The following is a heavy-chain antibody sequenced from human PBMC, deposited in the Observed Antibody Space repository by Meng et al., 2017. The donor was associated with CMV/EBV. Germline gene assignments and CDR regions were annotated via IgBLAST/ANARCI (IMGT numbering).Heavy chain of an antibody. D-gene: IGHD6-13*01. CDR2: ISYDGSNK. Sequence: GGSLRLSCAASGFTFSSYAMHWVRQAPGKGLEWVAVISYDGSNKYYADSVKGRFTISRDNSKNTLYLQMNSLRAEDTAVYYCARDGYSSSWYGPGYYYYYYGMDVWGQGTTVIVSS. V-gene: IGHV3-30-3*01. CDR1: GFTFSSYA. J-gene: IGHJ6*02. CDR3: ARDGYSSSWYGPGYYYYYYGMDV.